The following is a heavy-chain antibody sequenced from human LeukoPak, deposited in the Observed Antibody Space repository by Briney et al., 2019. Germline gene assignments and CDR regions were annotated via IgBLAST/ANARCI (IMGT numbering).Heavy chain of an antibody. CDR3: ARLYYDSSGYYQICYFDY. CDR1: GGSISSSSYY. J-gene: IGHJ4*02. V-gene: IGHV4-39*01. CDR2: IYYSGST. Sequence: SETLSLTCTVSGGSISSSSYYWGWIRQPPGKGLEWIGSIYYSGSTYYNPSLKSRVTISVDTSKDQFSPNLSSVTAADTAVYYCARLYYDSSGYYQICYFDYWGQGTLVTVSS. D-gene: IGHD3-22*01.